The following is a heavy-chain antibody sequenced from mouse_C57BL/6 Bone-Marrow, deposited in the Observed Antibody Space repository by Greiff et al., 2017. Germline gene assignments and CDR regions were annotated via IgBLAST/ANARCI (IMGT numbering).Heavy chain of an antibody. V-gene: IGHV1-69*01. D-gene: IGHD2-5*01. CDR2: IDPSDSYT. J-gene: IGHJ2*01. Sequence: QVQLQQPGAELVMPGASVKLSCKASGYTFTSYWMHWVKQRTGQGLEWIGEIDPSDSYTNYNQKFKGKSTLTVDKSSSTAYMQLSSLTSEASAVYYCARDYSNLYYFDYWGQGTTLTVSS. CDR1: GYTFTSYW. CDR3: ARDYSNLYYFDY.